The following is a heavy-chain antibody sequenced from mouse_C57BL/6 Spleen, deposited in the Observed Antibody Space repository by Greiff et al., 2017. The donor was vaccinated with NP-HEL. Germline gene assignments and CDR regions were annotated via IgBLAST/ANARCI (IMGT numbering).Heavy chain of an antibody. V-gene: IGHV5-4*01. J-gene: IGHJ3*01. CDR2: ISDGGSYT. CDR1: GFTFSSYA. D-gene: IGHD2-4*01. CDR3: AREDDYDAAWFAY. Sequence: EVQRVESGGGLVKPGGSLKLSCAASGFTFSSYAMSWVRQTPEKRLEWVATISDGGSYTYYPDNVKGRFTISRDNAKNNLYLQMSHLKSEDTAMYYCAREDDYDAAWFAYWGQGTLVTVSA.